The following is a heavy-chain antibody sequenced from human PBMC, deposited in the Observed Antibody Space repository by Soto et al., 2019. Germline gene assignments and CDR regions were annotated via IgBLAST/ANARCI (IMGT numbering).Heavy chain of an antibody. D-gene: IGHD4-17*01. CDR2: INHSGST. V-gene: IGHV4-34*01. CDR1: GGSFSGYY. CDR3: ARGHGAPTR. Sequence: SETLSLTCAVYGGSFSGYYWSWIRQPPGKGLEWIGEINHSGSTNYNPSLKSRVTISVDTSKNQFSLKLSSVTAADTAVYYCARGHGAPTRWGQGTLVTVSS. J-gene: IGHJ4*02.